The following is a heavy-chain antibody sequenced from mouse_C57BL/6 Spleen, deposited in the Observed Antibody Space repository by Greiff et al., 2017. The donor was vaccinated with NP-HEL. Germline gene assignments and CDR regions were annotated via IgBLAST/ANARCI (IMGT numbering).Heavy chain of an antibody. J-gene: IGHJ1*03. CDR3: ARARYYGSSYRYFDV. D-gene: IGHD1-1*01. V-gene: IGHV1-69*01. CDR2: IDPSDSYT. CDR1: GYTFTSYW. Sequence: VKLQQPGAELVMPGASVKLSCKASGYTFTSYWMHWVKQRPGQGLEWIGEIDPSDSYTNYNQKFKGKSTLTVDKSSSTAYMQLSSLTSEDSAVYYCARARYYGSSYRYFDVWGTGTTVTVSS.